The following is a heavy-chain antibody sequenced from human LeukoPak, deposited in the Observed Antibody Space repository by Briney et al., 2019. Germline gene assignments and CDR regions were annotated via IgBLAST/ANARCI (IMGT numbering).Heavy chain of an antibody. CDR1: GFTFGSYA. V-gene: IGHV3-23*01. J-gene: IGHJ4*02. CDR3: ARVSLGSGWYSDYFDY. D-gene: IGHD6-19*01. Sequence: GGSLRLSCAAAGFTFGSYAMSWVRQTPGKGLEWVSTISGSGNNTYYADSVKGRFTISRDSSKNTMYLQMNSLRAEDTAVYYCARVSLGSGWYSDYFDYWGQGTLVTVSS. CDR2: ISGSGNNT.